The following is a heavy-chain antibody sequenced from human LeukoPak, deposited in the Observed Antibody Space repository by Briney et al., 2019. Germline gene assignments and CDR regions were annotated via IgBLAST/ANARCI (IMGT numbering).Heavy chain of an antibody. Sequence: PSETLSLTCSVSGGSIGSSSYYWGWIRQPPGKGLEWIGTIHYSGSTYYNPSLKSRVIISVDTSRNQFSLKLSSVTAADTAVYYCARELDTAVVLGYWGPGTLVTVSS. CDR1: GGSIGSSSYY. CDR3: ARELDTAVVLGY. V-gene: IGHV4-39*07. D-gene: IGHD5-18*01. CDR2: IHYSGST. J-gene: IGHJ4*02.